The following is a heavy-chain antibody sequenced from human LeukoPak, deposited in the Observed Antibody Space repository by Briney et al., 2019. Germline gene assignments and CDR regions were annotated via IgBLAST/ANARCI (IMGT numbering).Heavy chain of an antibody. CDR3: ARDQASITMVRGVNWFDP. CDR1: GFTFSSYG. CDR2: IWYDGSNK. V-gene: IGHV3-33*01. D-gene: IGHD3-10*01. J-gene: IGHJ5*02. Sequence: GGSLRLSCAASGFTFSSYGMHWVRQAPGKGLEWVAVIWYDGSNKYYADSVKGRFTISRDNSKNTLYLQMNSLRVEDTAVYYCARDQASITMVRGVNWFDPWGQGTLVTVSS.